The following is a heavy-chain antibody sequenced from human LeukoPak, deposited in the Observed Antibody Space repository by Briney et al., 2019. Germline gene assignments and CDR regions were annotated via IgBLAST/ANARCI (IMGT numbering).Heavy chain of an antibody. D-gene: IGHD5-18*01. J-gene: IGHJ4*02. V-gene: IGHV1-8*01. CDR3: ARAPMGTAPLY. Sequence: ASVKVSCKASGYTFTNFDINWVRQAPGQGLEWMGWMNPVSGKAGSAQKFQGRVTLTRDTSINTAYMEVSSLTSDDTAFYYCARAPMGTAPLYWGQGTLVTVSS. CDR2: MNPVSGKA. CDR1: GYTFTNFD.